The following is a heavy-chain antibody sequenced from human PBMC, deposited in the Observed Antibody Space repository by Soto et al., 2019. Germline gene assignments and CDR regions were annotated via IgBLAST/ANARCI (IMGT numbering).Heavy chain of an antibody. V-gene: IGHV4-34*01. CDR2: INHSGST. J-gene: IGHJ6*02. CDR1: GGSFSGYY. CDR3: ASGLSAPSSSGMYV. D-gene: IGHD6-6*01. Sequence: SETLSLTCAVYGGSFSGYYWSWIRQLPGKGLEWIGEINHSGSTNYNPSLKSRVTISVDTSKNQFSLKQSSVTAADTPVYYCASGLSAPSSSGMYVLGQGNTVTFSS.